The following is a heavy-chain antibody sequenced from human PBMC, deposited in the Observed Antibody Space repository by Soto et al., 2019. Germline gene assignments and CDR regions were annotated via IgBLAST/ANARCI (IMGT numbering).Heavy chain of an antibody. D-gene: IGHD3-22*01. CDR3: ARDRGAYYYDSSGYYPRVLDY. CDR2: IIPIFGTA. Sequence: GASVEVSCKASGGTFSSYAISWVRQAPGQGLEWMGGIIPIFGTANYAQKFQGRVTITADESTSTAYMELSSLRSGDTAVYYCARDRGAYYYDSSGYYPRVLDYWGQGTLVTVSS. V-gene: IGHV1-69*13. J-gene: IGHJ4*02. CDR1: GGTFSSYA.